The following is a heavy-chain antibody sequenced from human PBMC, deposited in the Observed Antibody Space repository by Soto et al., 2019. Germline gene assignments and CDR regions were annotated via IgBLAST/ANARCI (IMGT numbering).Heavy chain of an antibody. D-gene: IGHD3-22*01. Sequence: GSSVKVSCKASRCTFTGYYMHWVRQASGQGLERMGWINPNSGGTNYAQKFQGRVTMTRDTSLSTAYMELSRLRADDTAVDYCARSYDSSGYYHTRDAFDIWGQGTMVTVSS. CDR1: RCTFTGYY. J-gene: IGHJ3*02. CDR3: ARSYDSSGYYHTRDAFDI. CDR2: INPNSGGT. V-gene: IGHV1-2*02.